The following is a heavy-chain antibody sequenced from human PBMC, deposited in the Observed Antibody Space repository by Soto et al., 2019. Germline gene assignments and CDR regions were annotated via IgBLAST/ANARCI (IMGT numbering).Heavy chain of an antibody. CDR2: IYYSGST. D-gene: IGHD3-22*01. V-gene: IGHV4-59*01. CDR3: ARESYDSSGRGGFFDY. J-gene: IGHJ4*02. Sequence: ASETLSLTCTVSGGPISSYYWGWIRQPPGKGLEWIGYIYYSGSTNYNPSLKSRVTISVDTSKNQFSLKLSSVTAADTAVYYCARESYDSSGRGGFFDYWGQGTLVTVSS. CDR1: GGPISSYY.